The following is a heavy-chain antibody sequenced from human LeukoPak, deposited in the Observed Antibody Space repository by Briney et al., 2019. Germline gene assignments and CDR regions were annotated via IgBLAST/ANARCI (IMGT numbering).Heavy chain of an antibody. Sequence: PSGTLSLTCTVSGGSISSYYWSWIRQPPGKGLEWIGYIYYSGSTNYNPSLKSRVTISVDTSKNQFSLKLSSVTAADTAVYYCARYLDYGGNSRVFQHWGQGTLVTVSS. J-gene: IGHJ1*01. CDR2: IYYSGST. CDR3: ARYLDYGGNSRVFQH. D-gene: IGHD4-23*01. V-gene: IGHV4-59*12. CDR1: GGSISSYY.